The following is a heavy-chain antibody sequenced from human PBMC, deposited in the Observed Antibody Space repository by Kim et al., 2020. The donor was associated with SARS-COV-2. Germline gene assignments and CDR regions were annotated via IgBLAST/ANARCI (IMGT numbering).Heavy chain of an antibody. CDR3: AKDSSRSTSGSQYFFDY. Sequence: GGSLRLSCAASGFSFSTYGMHWVRQAPGKGLQWVAILSYDGSNKYYADSVKGRFTISRDNSRNTLYLQMNSLRPEDTAVYYCAKDSSRSTSGSQYFFDYWGRGTLVIVSS. V-gene: IGHV3-30*18. J-gene: IGHJ4*02. CDR1: GFSFSTYG. CDR2: LSYDGSNK. D-gene: IGHD5-18*01.